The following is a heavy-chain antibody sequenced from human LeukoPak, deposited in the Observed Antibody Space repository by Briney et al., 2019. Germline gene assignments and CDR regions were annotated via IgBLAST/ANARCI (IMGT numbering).Heavy chain of an antibody. D-gene: IGHD4-11*01. V-gene: IGHV3-30-3*01. J-gene: IGHJ6*02. CDR2: MSSDGTNK. CDR1: GFIFNNFA. CDR3: ARDNSNSDYYYVMGV. Sequence: GGSLRLSCTASGFIFNNFAVHWVRQAPGKGLEWVAVMSSDGTNKYYADSVKGRFTISRDNSKNKLYLQMNSLRVEDTAVYYCARDNSNSDYYYVMGVWGRGTTVTVSS.